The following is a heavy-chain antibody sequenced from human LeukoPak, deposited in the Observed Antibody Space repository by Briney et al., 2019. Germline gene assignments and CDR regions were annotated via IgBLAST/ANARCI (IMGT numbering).Heavy chain of an antibody. CDR3: ARHIYSGTDGDAFDI. CDR2: IYYSGST. J-gene: IGHJ3*02. V-gene: IGHV4-39*01. D-gene: IGHD1-26*01. Sequence: SETLSLTCTVSGGSISSSSYYWGWLRPPPGKGLEWLGTIYYSGSTYYGPSLKSRVTMSVYTSKNQFSLKLNSVTAADTAVYYCARHIYSGTDGDAFDIWGQGTMVTVSS. CDR1: GGSISSSSYY.